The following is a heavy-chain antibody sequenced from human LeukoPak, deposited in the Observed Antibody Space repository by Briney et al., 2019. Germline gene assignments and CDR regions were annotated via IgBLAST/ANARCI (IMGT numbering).Heavy chain of an antibody. Sequence: KPSETLSLTCAVYGGSFSGYYWSWIRQPPGKGLEWIGEINHSGSTNYNPCLKSRVTISVDTSKNQFSLKLSSVTAADTAVYYCARGYVAAARLWDYWGQGTLVTVSS. D-gene: IGHD6-13*01. CDR1: GGSFSGYY. V-gene: IGHV4-34*01. CDR3: ARGYVAAARLWDY. J-gene: IGHJ4*02. CDR2: INHSGST.